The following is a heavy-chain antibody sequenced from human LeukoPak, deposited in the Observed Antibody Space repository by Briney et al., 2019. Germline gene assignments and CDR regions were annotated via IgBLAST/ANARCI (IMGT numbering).Heavy chain of an antibody. D-gene: IGHD2-2*01. J-gene: IGHJ5*02. V-gene: IGHV3-7*01. Sequence: PGGSLRLSCAASGFTFSTYWMSWVRQAPGKGLEWVANIKQDGSEQFYVDSVKGRFTISRDNAKNSLYLQMNNLRGKDTAVYYCARGRKVPAAMGNWFDPWGQGTLVTVSS. CDR1: GFTFSTYW. CDR2: IKQDGSEQ. CDR3: ARGRKVPAAMGNWFDP.